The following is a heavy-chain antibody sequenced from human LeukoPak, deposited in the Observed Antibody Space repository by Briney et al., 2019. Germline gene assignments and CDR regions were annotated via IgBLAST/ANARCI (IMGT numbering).Heavy chain of an antibody. J-gene: IGHJ3*01. V-gene: IGHV3-23*01. CDR2: ITSRDGRT. CDR3: ARDPNGDYIGAYDF. Sequence: GGSLRLSCAAPELTFSRYAMTWVRQAPGKGLEWVSSITSRDGRTVYTDSVKGRFTVSRDNSKNTLYLQMNSLRVEDTAIYYCARDPNGDYIGAYDFWGQGTLVTVSS. D-gene: IGHD4-17*01. CDR1: ELTFSRYA.